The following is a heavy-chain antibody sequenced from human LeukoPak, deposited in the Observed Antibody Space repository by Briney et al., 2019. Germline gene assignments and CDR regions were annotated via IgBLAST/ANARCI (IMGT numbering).Heavy chain of an antibody. CDR3: ARDSRRAGPFDY. V-gene: IGHV3-30-3*01. D-gene: IGHD6-13*01. CDR2: ISYDGSNK. J-gene: IGHJ4*02. Sequence: GGSLRLSCAASGFTFHNYAMHWVRQAPGKGLEWVAVISYDGSNKYYADSVKGRFTIPRDNSKNTLYLQMNSLRAEDTAVYYCARDSRRAGPFDYWGQGTLVTVSS. CDR1: GFTFHNYA.